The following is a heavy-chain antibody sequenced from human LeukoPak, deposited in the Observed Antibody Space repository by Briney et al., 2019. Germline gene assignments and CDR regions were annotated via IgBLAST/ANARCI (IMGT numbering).Heavy chain of an antibody. D-gene: IGHD3-16*01. Sequence: GGSLRLSCAASGFTFSSYSMNWVRQAPGKGLEWVSSISSSSSYIYYADSVKGRFTISRDNAKNSLYLQMNSLRAEDTAVYYCAREKGTATLYPDYWGQGTLVTVSS. CDR3: AREKGTATLYPDY. V-gene: IGHV3-21*01. CDR2: ISSSSSYI. J-gene: IGHJ4*02. CDR1: GFTFSSYS.